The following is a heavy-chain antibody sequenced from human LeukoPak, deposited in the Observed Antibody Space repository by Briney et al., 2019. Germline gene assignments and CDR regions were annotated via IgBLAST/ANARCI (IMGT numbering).Heavy chain of an antibody. J-gene: IGHJ6*03. CDR1: GFIFTNYW. V-gene: IGHV5-51*01. CDR2: IFPRDSDT. CDR3: ARLKNHMDV. Sequence: GESLKISCTGSGFIFTNYWIGWVRQMPGKGLEWMGIIFPRDSDTRYSPSFQGQVTISADKSISTAYLQWDSLKASDTAMYYCARLKNHMDVWGKGTTVTVSS.